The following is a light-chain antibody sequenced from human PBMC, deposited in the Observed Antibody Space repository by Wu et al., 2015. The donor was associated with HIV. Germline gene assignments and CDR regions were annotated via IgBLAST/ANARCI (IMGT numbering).Light chain of an antibody. V-gene: IGKV1-5*03. CDR1: QTIRTW. J-gene: IGKJ4*01. Sequence: IQMTQSPSTLAASVGDRVTITCRASQTIRTWLAWYQQKPGKAPKLLIYEASSLESGVPSRFTGSGSGTEFTLTISSLQPDDFATYYCQQLNSYPRTFGGGTKVEIK. CDR2: EAS. CDR3: QQLNSYPRT.